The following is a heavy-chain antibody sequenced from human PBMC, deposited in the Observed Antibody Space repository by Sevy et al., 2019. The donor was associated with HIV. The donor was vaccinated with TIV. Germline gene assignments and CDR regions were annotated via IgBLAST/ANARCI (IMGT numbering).Heavy chain of an antibody. CDR3: ARDSTTRPRVFDY. Sequence: SETLSLTCSVSGVSISSYFWTWVRQSPGKGLEWIGNIYFTGNTDYSPSLKSRVTLSLDTSKSQFSLTLKSVTAADTAIYFCARDSTTRPRVFDYWGQGTLVTVSS. D-gene: IGHD1-1*01. J-gene: IGHJ4*02. V-gene: IGHV4-59*01. CDR2: IYFTGNT. CDR1: GVSISSYF.